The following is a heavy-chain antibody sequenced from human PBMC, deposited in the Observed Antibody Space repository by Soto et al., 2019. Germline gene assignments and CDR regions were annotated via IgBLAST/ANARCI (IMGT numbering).Heavy chain of an antibody. CDR1: GFTFGDYA. CDR2: IRSKAYGGTT. Sequence: GGSLRLSCTASGFTFGDYAMSWFRQAPGRGLEWVGFIRSKAYGGTTEYAASVKGRFTISRDDSKSIAYLQMNSLKTEDTAVYYCTRARIVGAPDLPYFDYWGQGTLVTVSS. V-gene: IGHV3-49*03. J-gene: IGHJ4*02. D-gene: IGHD1-26*01. CDR3: TRARIVGAPDLPYFDY.